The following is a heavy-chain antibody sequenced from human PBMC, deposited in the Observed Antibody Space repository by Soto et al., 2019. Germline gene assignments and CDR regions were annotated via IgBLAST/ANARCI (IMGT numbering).Heavy chain of an antibody. V-gene: IGHV3-9*01. J-gene: IGHJ4*02. D-gene: IGHD3-9*01. Sequence: EVQLVESGGGSVQPGRSLRLSCAASGFTFDEHAMHWVRQAPGKGLEWVSGISWNSSTIGYADSVKGRFTVSRDNAKNSLYLQMNSLRVEDTALYYCARGPYFDIVTGYFRGGYFDYWGQGALVTVSS. CDR3: ARGPYFDIVTGYFRGGYFDY. CDR2: ISWNSSTI. CDR1: GFTFDEHA.